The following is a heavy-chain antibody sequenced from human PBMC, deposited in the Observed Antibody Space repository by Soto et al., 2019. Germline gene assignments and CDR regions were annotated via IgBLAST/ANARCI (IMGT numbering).Heavy chain of an antibody. D-gene: IGHD1-1*01. V-gene: IGHV1-3*01. CDR3: ARGLEPLRNFDY. CDR1: GYTFTSYA. CDR2: INAGNGNT. J-gene: IGHJ4*02. Sequence: ASVKVSCKASGYTFTSYAMHWVRQAPGQRLEWMGWINAGNGNTKYSQKFQGRVTITRDTSASTAYMELRSLRSEDTAVYYCARGLEPLRNFDYWGKGTLVTVSS.